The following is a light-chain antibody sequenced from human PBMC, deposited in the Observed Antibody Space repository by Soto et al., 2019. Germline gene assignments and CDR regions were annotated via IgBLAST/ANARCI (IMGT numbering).Light chain of an antibody. CDR1: SSDVGGYNY. CDR2: EVS. V-gene: IGLV2-14*01. J-gene: IGLJ2*01. Sequence: QSLLTQPASVSGSPGQSITISCTGTSSDVGGYNYVSWYQQHPGKAPKVMIYEVSYRPSGVSNRFSGSKSGNTASLTISGLQAEDEADYYCSSYTISSTVVFGGGTKLTVL. CDR3: SSYTISSTVV.